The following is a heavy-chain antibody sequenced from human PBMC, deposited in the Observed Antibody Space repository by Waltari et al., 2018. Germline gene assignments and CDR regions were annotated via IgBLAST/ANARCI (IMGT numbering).Heavy chain of an antibody. CDR1: GFTFYDYA. D-gene: IGHD1-1*01. Sequence: EVQLVESGGVVVQPGGSLNLSCAASGFTFYDYALHWLRQAPGKGLEWVSLISWDGGSTYYADSVKGRFTISRDNSKNSLYLQMNSLRAEDTALYYCAKAWNHTPPDYWGQGTLVTVSS. V-gene: IGHV3-43D*04. J-gene: IGHJ4*02. CDR3: AKAWNHTPPDY. CDR2: ISWDGGST.